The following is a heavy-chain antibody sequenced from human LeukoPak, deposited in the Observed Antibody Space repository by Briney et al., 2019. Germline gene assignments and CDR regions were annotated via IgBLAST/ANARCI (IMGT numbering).Heavy chain of an antibody. CDR1: GGTFSSYA. D-gene: IGHD7-27*01. V-gene: IGHV1-8*02. CDR2: MSPNSGDT. CDR3: ARGPPNWGYDY. Sequence: ASVKVSCKASGGTFSSYAISWVRQATGQRPEWMGWMSPNSGDTGYAQKFQDRVTMARNTSISTAYMELSSLRSDDTAVYYCARGPPNWGYDYWGPGTLVTVSS. J-gene: IGHJ4*02.